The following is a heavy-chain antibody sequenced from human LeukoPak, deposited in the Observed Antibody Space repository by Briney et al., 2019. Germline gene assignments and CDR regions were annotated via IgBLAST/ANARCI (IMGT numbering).Heavy chain of an antibody. CDR3: AREGHDTAMDY. D-gene: IGHD5-18*01. CDR1: GGSFSGYY. Sequence: SETPSLTCAVYGGSFSGYYWSWIRQPPGKGLEWIGYIYYSGSTNYNPSLKSRVTISVDTSKNQFSLKLSSVTAADTAVYYCAREGHDTAMDYWGQGTLVTVSS. J-gene: IGHJ4*02. V-gene: IGHV4-59*01. CDR2: IYYSGST.